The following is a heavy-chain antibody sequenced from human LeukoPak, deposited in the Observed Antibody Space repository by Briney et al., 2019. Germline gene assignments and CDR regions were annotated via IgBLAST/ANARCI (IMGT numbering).Heavy chain of an antibody. J-gene: IGHJ4*02. Sequence: GGSLRLSCAASGFTFSSYEMNWVRQAPGKGLEWVSYISNSGSTIYYTDSVKGRFTISRDNAKNSLYLQMNSLRAEDTAVYYCARVPVAGLFVTFDYWGQGTLVTVSS. CDR1: GFTFSSYE. D-gene: IGHD6-19*01. CDR2: ISNSGSTI. V-gene: IGHV3-48*03. CDR3: ARVPVAGLFVTFDY.